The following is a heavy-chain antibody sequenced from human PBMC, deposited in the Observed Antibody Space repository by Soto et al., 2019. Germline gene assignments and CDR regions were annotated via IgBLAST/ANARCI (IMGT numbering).Heavy chain of an antibody. CDR3: TTESPARYGMDV. V-gene: IGHV3-15*07. D-gene: IGHD6-6*01. CDR2: IKSKTEGGTT. Sequence: EVQLVESGGGLVKPGGSLRLSCAASGFTFSNAWMNWLRQAPGKGQEWVGRIKSKTEGGTTDYAAPVKGRFTIPRDDSNNTLYLQLNSLKTEDTAVYYCTTESPARYGMDVWGQGTTVTVS. J-gene: IGHJ6*02. CDR1: GFTFSNAW.